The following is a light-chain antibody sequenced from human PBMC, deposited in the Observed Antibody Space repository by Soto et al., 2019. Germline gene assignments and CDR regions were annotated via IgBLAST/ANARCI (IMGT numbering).Light chain of an antibody. CDR3: LQTNSFPLT. CDR1: QGISTW. J-gene: IGKJ4*01. V-gene: IGKV1D-12*01. CDR2: SAS. Sequence: DIQMTQSPSSVSASVGDSVTVSCRASQGISTWLAWYQQKPGKAPRLLIYSASYLQNGVPSRFSGRGSGTDFTLTISSLQPEDFATYYCLQTNSFPLTFGGGTKVEIK.